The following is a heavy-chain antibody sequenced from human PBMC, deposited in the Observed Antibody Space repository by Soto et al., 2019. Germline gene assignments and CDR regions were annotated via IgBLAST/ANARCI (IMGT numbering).Heavy chain of an antibody. Sequence: ASVKVSCKASGYTFTGYYMHWVRQAPGQGLEWMGWINPNSGGTNYAQKFQGWVTMTRDTSISTAYMELSRLRSDDTAVYYCARGSLYYDFWSGRDTMDVWGKGTTVTVSS. V-gene: IGHV1-2*04. CDR1: GYTFTGYY. CDR2: INPNSGGT. CDR3: ARGSLYYDFWSGRDTMDV. J-gene: IGHJ6*03. D-gene: IGHD3-3*01.